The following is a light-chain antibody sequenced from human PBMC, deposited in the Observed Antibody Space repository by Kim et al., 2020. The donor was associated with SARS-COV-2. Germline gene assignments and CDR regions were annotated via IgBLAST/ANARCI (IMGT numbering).Light chain of an antibody. J-gene: IGKJ3*01. V-gene: IGKV3-15*01. CDR3: QKYDNWPAGFT. CDR1: QGVGTT. CDR2: GAS. Sequence: ATPSGRARQGVGTTSAWYQPNPGQTPRRLVDGASNRALDIPARFSGSGSGTEFTHTIRSLQAEDFAVYYCQKYDNWPAGFTFGPGTKVDIK.